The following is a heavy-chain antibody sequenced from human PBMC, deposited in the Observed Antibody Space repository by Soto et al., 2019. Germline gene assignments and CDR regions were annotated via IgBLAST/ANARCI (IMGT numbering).Heavy chain of an antibody. CDR2: VSGDGDTT. CDR1: GFTFSSYA. J-gene: IGHJ4*02. Sequence: EVQLLESGGGLVQPGGSLRLSCVASGFTFSSYAMSWVRQAPGKGVEWVSFVSGDGDTTNYAASVRGRFTISRDNSKNALYLKMNSLRADDTAVYFCAKVGPAAGTIYWGQGSLVTVSS. D-gene: IGHD6-13*01. CDR3: AKVGPAAGTIY. V-gene: IGHV3-23*01.